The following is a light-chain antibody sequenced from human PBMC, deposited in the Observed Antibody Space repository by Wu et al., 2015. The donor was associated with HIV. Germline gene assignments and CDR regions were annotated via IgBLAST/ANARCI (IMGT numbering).Light chain of an antibody. CDR1: QDIRSD. CDR2: AAS. V-gene: IGKV1-6*01. CDR3: LHDHNYPLT. Sequence: AIQMTQSPSSLSASVGDRVTITCRASQDIRSDLGWYQQKPGKAPKLLIYAASSLQSAVPSRFSGSGSGTDFTLTISSLQSEDFATYYCLHDHNYPLTFGQGTKVEVK. J-gene: IGKJ1*01.